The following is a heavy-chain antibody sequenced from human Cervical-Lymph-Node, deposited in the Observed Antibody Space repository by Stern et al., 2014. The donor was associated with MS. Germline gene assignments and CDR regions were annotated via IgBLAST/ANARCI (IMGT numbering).Heavy chain of an antibody. Sequence: EVQLVESGGGLVQPGGSLRLSCAASGLTFSRYWMHWVRQAPGKGLVWVSRINSDGSDTKYTDSVKGRFTISRDNAKNTLYLQMNSLRVEDTAVYYCVRFIEVGSYGMDVWGQGTTVTVSS. CDR1: GLTFSRYW. V-gene: IGHV3-74*02. CDR2: INSDGSDT. CDR3: VRFIEVGSYGMDV. D-gene: IGHD6-19*01. J-gene: IGHJ6*02.